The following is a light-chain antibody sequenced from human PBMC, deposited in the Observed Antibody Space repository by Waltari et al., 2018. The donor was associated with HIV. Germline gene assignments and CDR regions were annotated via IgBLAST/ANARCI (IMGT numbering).Light chain of an antibody. J-gene: IGLJ1*01. Sequence: QSALTQPASVSGSPGQSNTISCTGTSSDVGSYNLVSWYQQHPGKAPKLMIYEGSKRRSGVSDRFSGSTSGKTASLTIFGVRAEDAAYSYCCSYAGSSTLYVFGTGTKLTVL. CDR3: CSYAGSSTLYV. CDR2: EGS. V-gene: IGLV2-23*01. CDR1: SSDVGSYNL.